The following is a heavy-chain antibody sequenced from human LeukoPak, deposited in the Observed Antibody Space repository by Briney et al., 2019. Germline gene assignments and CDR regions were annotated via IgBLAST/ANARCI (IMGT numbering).Heavy chain of an antibody. D-gene: IGHD2-15*01. V-gene: IGHV4-39*01. CDR3: ARHSKRGYCSGASCYRL. J-gene: IGHJ4*02. Sequence: SETLSLTCTVSRGSISSSSYYWGWIRQAPGKGLEGVGSISYSGNTYYSPSLKSRLTMSVDTSINQFSLKLRSVTAADTAVYYCARHSKRGYCSGASCYRLWGQGTLVAVSA. CDR2: ISYSGNT. CDR1: RGSISSSSYY.